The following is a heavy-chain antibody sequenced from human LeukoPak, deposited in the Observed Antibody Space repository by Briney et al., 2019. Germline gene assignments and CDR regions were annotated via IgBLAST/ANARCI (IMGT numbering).Heavy chain of an antibody. V-gene: IGHV1-2*02. CDR1: GYTFTVYY. D-gene: IGHD6-19*01. CDR2: INPNSGGT. Sequence: ASVKVSCKTSGYTFTVYYMHWVRQAPGQGLEWMGWINPNSGGTNYAQKFQGRVTMTRDTSISTAYMELTRLRSDDTAGYYCARYSSGWYFDLWGRGTLVTVSS. CDR3: ARYSSGWYFDL. J-gene: IGHJ2*01.